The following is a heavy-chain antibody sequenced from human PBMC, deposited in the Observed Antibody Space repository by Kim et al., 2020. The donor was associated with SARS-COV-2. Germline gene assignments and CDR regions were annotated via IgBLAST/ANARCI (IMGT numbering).Heavy chain of an antibody. CDR2: T. Sequence: TNYNPSLKSRVTISVDTSKNQFSLKLSSVTAADTAVYYCASRRDGYNLNYWGQGTLVTVSS. J-gene: IGHJ4*02. D-gene: IGHD5-12*01. V-gene: IGHV4-34*01. CDR3: ASRRDGYNLNY.